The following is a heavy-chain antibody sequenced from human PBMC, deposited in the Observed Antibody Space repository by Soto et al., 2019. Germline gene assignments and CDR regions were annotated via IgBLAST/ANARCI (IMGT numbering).Heavy chain of an antibody. Sequence: AASVKVSCKASGYTFTSYAMHWVRQAPGQRLEWMGWINAGNGNTKYSQKFQGRVTITRDTSASTAYMELSSLRSEDTAVYYCARSVATAMVDFDYWGQGTLVTVSS. D-gene: IGHD5-18*01. CDR3: ARSVATAMVDFDY. J-gene: IGHJ4*02. V-gene: IGHV1-3*01. CDR2: INAGNGNT. CDR1: GYTFTSYA.